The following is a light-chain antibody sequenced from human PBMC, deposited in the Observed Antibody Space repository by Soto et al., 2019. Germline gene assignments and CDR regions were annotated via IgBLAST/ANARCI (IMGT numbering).Light chain of an antibody. V-gene: IGLV2-14*03. CDR2: GVT. Sequence: QSALTQPASVSGSLGQSVTISCTGTNTDVGGYNYVSWYQQHPGKDPKLMIYGVTNRPSGVSNRFSGSKSGNTASLTISGLQAEYEADNYCSSYTSTTTAVFGGGTKLTVL. CDR3: SSYTSTTTAV. J-gene: IGLJ2*01. CDR1: NTDVGGYNY.